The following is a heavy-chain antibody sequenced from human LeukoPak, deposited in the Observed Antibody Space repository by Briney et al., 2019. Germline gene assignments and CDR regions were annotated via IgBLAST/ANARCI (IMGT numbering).Heavy chain of an antibody. CDR3: ARRIAFDI. Sequence: SETLSLTCAVYGGSFSGYYWSWIRQPPGKGLEWIGEINHSGSTNYNPSLKSRVTISVDTSKNQFSLKLSSVTAADTAVYYYARRIAFDIWGQGTMVTVSS. CDR1: GGSFSGYY. J-gene: IGHJ3*02. CDR2: INHSGST. V-gene: IGHV4-34*01.